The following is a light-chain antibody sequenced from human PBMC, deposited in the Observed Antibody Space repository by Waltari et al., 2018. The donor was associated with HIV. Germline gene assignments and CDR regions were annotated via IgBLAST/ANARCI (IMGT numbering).Light chain of an antibody. CDR2: GNN. V-gene: IGLV1-40*01. CDR1: SSNIGAGYD. CDR3: QSYDSSLSGSV. J-gene: IGLJ2*01. Sequence: QPVLTQPPSVSGAPGQRVTISCTGSSSNIGAGYDVHWYQQLPGTAPELLIYGNNNRPSGVPDRFSGSKSGTSASLAITGLQAEDEADYYCQSYDSSLSGSVFGGGTKLTVL.